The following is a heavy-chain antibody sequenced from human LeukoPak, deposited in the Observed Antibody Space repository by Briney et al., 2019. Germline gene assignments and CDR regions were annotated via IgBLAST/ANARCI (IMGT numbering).Heavy chain of an antibody. V-gene: IGHV3-53*01. CDR2: FYAGGST. CDR1: GFSVSTNY. CDR3: ATRRLTGTTAPFDY. D-gene: IGHD1-7*01. J-gene: IGHJ4*02. Sequence: GGSLRLSCEASGFSVSTNYMSWVRQAPGKGLEWVSVFYAGGSTYYTDSVKGRFTISRDNSKNTLYLQMNSLRAEDTAVYYCATRRLTGTTAPFDYWGQGTLVTVSS.